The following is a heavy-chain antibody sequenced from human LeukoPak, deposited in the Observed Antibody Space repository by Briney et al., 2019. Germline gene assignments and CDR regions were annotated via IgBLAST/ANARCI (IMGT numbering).Heavy chain of an antibody. CDR2: ISRGASRT. D-gene: IGHD2-8*01. J-gene: IGHJ4*02. CDR1: GFTFSNHW. Sequence: GGSLRLSCAASGFTFSNHWMHWVRQAPGKGLMWVSRISRGASRTDYADSVKGRFTISRDNSKNTLYLQMNTLRAEDTAVYYCARGPGSSVYASAIDYWGQGTLVTVSS. V-gene: IGHV3-74*01. CDR3: ARGPGSSVYASAIDY.